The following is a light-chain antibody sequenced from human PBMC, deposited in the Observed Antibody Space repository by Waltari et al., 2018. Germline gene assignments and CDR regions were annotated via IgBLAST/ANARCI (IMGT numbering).Light chain of an antibody. J-gene: IGLJ2*01. V-gene: IGLV2-14*01. CDR3: SSYTSSSTLV. CDR2: EVS. CDR1: SSDVRGYPY. Sequence: QSALTQPASVSGSPGQSIPLSFTGTSSDVRGYPYAPWYQQHPGKAPKLMIYEVSNRPSGVSNRFSGSKSGNTASLTISGLQAEDEADYYCSSYTSSSTLVFGGGTKLTVL.